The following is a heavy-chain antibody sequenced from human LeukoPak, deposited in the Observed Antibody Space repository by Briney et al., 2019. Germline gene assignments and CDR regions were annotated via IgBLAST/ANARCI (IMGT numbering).Heavy chain of an antibody. CDR3: ARVVGEGNFDY. J-gene: IGHJ4*02. V-gene: IGHV3-64*02. CDR1: GFTLRIYS. D-gene: IGHD1-26*01. CDR2: ISGNGDDT. Sequence: PGGSLRLSCAASGFTLRIYSMHWVRQAPGKGLEYVSAISGNGDDTYYADSVKGRFTIPRDNSKNTLYLQMGSLSAEDMGVYYCARVVGEGNFDYWGQGTLVTVSS.